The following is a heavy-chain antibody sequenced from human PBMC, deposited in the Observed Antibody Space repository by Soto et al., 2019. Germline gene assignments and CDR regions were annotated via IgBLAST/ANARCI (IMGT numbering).Heavy chain of an antibody. CDR2: IFPSDSDT. J-gene: IGHJ5*02. CDR1: GYRFTSYW. V-gene: IGHV5-51*01. CDR3: ARKDKSGYFNWFDP. D-gene: IGHD3-22*01. Sequence: PGESLKISCRTSGYRFTSYWVAWVRQMPGKGLEWMGIIFPSDSDTRYSPSFQGQVTISADRSTSTVFLQWASLKASDTAVYFCARKDKSGYFNWFDPWGQGTLVTVSS.